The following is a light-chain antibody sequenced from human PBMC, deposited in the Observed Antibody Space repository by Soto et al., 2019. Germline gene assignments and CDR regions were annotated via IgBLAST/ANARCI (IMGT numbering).Light chain of an antibody. CDR2: GTS. Sequence: EIDLTQSPGTRSLSPCESTSLSSRPIQSVSSSSLAWYQQRPGQAPRLLIYGTSSRATGIPDRFSGSGSGTDFTLTISRLEPEDFAVYFCQRYGSSPLITFGQGTRLEIK. V-gene: IGKV3-20*01. CDR3: QRYGSSPLIT. J-gene: IGKJ5*01. CDR1: QSVSSSS.